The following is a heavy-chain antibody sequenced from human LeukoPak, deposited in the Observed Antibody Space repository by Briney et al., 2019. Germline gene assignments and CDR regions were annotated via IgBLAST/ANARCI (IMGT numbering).Heavy chain of an antibody. CDR3: AKDSGSTWSGWYGAFDI. Sequence: ASVKVSCKASGYTFTGYYMHWVRQAPGQGLEWMGWVNPNSGGTNYAQKFQGRVTMTRDTSISTAYMELSRLRSDDTAVYYCAKDSGSTWSGWYGAFDIWGQGTMVTVSS. CDR2: VNPNSGGT. CDR1: GYTFTGYY. J-gene: IGHJ3*02. D-gene: IGHD6-19*01. V-gene: IGHV1-2*02.